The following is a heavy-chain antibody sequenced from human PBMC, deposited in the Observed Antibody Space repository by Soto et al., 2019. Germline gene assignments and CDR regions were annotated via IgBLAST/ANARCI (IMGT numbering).Heavy chain of an antibody. CDR1: GGSFSGYY. CDR2: INHSGST. Sequence: SETLSLTCAVYGGSFSGYYWSWIRQPPGKGLEWIGEINHSGSTNYNPSLKSRVTISVDTSKNQFSLKLTSVTAADTAVYYCATLWNDANGFDPWGQGTLVTVSS. D-gene: IGHD1-1*01. J-gene: IGHJ5*01. V-gene: IGHV4-34*01. CDR3: ATLWNDANGFDP.